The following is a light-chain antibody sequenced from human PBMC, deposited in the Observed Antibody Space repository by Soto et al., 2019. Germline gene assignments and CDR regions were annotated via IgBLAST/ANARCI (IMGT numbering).Light chain of an antibody. CDR2: AAS. CDR3: QQLNSYPYT. J-gene: IGKJ2*01. Sequence: IQLTQSPSSLSASVGDRVTITCRASQGISSYLASYQQKPGKAPKLLIYAASTLQSGVPSRFSGSGSGTDFTLTISSLQPEDFATYYCQQLNSYPYTFGQGTKLEIK. CDR1: QGISSY. V-gene: IGKV1-9*01.